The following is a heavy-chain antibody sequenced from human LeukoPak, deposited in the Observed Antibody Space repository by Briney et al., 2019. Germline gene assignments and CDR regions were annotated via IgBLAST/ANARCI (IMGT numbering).Heavy chain of an antibody. J-gene: IGHJ6*02. D-gene: IGHD3-22*01. CDR2: ISYDGSNK. CDR3: ATDSRPSYDSRVNGYYYGMDV. CDR1: GFTFSSYG. V-gene: IGHV3-30*03. Sequence: GGSLRLSCAASGFTFSSYGMHWVRQAPGKGLEWVAVISYDGSNKYYADSVKGRFTISRDNSKNTLYLQMNSLRAEDTAVYYCATDSRPSYDSRVNGYYYGMDVWGQGTTVTVSS.